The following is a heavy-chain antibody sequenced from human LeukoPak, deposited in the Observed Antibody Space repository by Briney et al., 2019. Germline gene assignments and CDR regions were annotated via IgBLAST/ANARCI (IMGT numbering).Heavy chain of an antibody. Sequence: GGSLRLSCAASGFTFSSYWMHWVRQAPGKGLVWVSRINSDGSSTSYADSVKGRFTISRDNAENTLYLQMNSLRAEDTAVYYCARDPSERSGYCDYWGQGTLVTVSS. V-gene: IGHV3-74*01. CDR1: GFTFSSYW. CDR3: ARDPSERSGYCDY. CDR2: INSDGSST. J-gene: IGHJ4*02. D-gene: IGHD3-9*01.